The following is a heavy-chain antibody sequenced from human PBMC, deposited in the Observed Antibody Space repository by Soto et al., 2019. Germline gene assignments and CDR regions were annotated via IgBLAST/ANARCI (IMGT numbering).Heavy chain of an antibody. CDR1: GGSISSSNW. V-gene: IGHV4-4*02. Sequence: QVQLQESGPGLVKPSGTLSLTCTVSGGSISSSNWWNWVRQPPGKGLEWIGEIYHGGSTNYNPSLKGGGTVAVDESKNQFSLKLTSVTAADTGVYYCARSYFGAGYWGQGALVTGSS. CDR2: IYHGGST. J-gene: IGHJ4*02. D-gene: IGHD3-10*01. CDR3: ARSYFGAGY.